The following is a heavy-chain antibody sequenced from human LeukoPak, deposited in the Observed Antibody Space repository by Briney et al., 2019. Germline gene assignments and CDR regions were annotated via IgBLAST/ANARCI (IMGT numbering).Heavy chain of an antibody. Sequence: GEPLKISCKGSGYSFTSYWIGWVRQMPGKGLEWMGIIYPGDSDTRYSPSFQGQVTISADKSISTAYLQWSSLKASDTAMYYCARLRTTITGTTAYYYGMDVWGQGTTVTVSS. V-gene: IGHV5-51*01. J-gene: IGHJ6*02. D-gene: IGHD1-7*01. CDR2: IYPGDSDT. CDR3: ARLRTTITGTTAYYYGMDV. CDR1: GYSFTSYW.